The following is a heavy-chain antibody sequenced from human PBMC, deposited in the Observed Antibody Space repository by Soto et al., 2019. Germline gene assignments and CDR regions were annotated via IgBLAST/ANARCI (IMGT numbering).Heavy chain of an antibody. CDR3: ARDWGGPTRTTTVAPDY. CDR2: IWHDGINK. D-gene: IGHD2-21*01. Sequence: QEQVVESGGGVVQSGRFLRLSCAVSGFSFSNFGMHWVRQAPGKGLEWVAVIWHDGINKYYADSVKGRFTISRDNSKNTVYLQMNSLRAEDTAFYYCARDWGGPTRTTTVAPDYWGQGILVTVSS. CDR1: GFSFSNFG. J-gene: IGHJ4*02. V-gene: IGHV3-33*01.